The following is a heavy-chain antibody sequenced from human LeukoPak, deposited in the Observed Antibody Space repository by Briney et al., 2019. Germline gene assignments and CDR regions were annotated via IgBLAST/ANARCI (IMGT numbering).Heavy chain of an antibody. Sequence: ASVKVSCKASAYTFASYDTNWVRQAAGQGLEWMGWMSLNSGITGYAQKFQGRITMTRNTSITTAYMGLSSLRSEDTAVYYCARALEGDQWGQGTLVTVSS. D-gene: IGHD5-24*01. J-gene: IGHJ5*02. CDR1: AYTFASYD. V-gene: IGHV1-8*01. CDR3: ARALEGDQ. CDR2: MSLNSGIT.